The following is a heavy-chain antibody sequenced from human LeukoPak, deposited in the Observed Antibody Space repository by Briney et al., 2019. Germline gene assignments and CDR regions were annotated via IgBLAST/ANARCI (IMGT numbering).Heavy chain of an antibody. CDR3: ARASSWYRPFDY. V-gene: IGHV4-34*01. Sequence: PSETLSLTCAVYGGSFSGYYWSWIRQPPGKGLEWIGEINHSGSTNYNPSLKSRVTISVDTSKNQFSLKLSSVTAADTAVYYCARASSWYRPFDYWGQGTLVTVSS. CDR2: INHSGST. CDR1: GGSFSGYY. J-gene: IGHJ4*02. D-gene: IGHD6-13*01.